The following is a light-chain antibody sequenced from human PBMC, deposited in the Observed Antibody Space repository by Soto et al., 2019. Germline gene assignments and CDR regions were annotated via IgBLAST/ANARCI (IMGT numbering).Light chain of an antibody. J-gene: IGKJ1*01. CDR2: GAS. V-gene: IGKV3-15*01. CDR1: QSVSSN. CDR3: QQYGSSPT. Sequence: EIVMTQSPATLSVSPGERATLSCRASQSVSSNLAWYQQKHGQAPRLLIYGASTRATDIPDRFSGSGSGTEFTLTISRLEPEDFALYYCQQYGSSPTFGQGTKVEIK.